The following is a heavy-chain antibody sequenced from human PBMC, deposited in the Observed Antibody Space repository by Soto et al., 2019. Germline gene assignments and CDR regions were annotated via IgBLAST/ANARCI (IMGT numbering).Heavy chain of an antibody. D-gene: IGHD6-13*01. V-gene: IGHV1-69*01. CDR2: IIPMFGLP. CDR1: GESFGSYA. Sequence: QVHLVQSGAEVKKPGSSVKVSCEASGESFGSYALNWVRQAPGQGLEWMGGIIPMFGLPKIAQKFQGRVTMTADESTSTVYMEVSSLTPEDTAIYDCATIKSSSWYKWSAPWGQGTQVTVSS. J-gene: IGHJ5*02. CDR3: ATIKSSSWYKWSAP.